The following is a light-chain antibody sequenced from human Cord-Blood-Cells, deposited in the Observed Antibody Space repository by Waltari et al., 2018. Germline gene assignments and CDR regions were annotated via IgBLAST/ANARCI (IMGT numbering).Light chain of an antibody. CDR2: KDS. V-gene: IGLV3-25*03. Sequence: SYELTQPPSASVPPGRTARVTCSGDALPKQYAYWYQQKPGQAPVLVIYKDSERPSGIPERFSGSSSGTTVTLTISGVQAEDEADYYCQSADSSGTYVFGTGTKVTVL. CDR1: ALPKQY. CDR3: QSADSSGTYV. J-gene: IGLJ1*01.